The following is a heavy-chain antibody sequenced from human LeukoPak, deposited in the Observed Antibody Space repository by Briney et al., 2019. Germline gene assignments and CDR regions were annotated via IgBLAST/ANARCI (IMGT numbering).Heavy chain of an antibody. J-gene: IGHJ4*02. CDR3: ARGLSIAARDY. Sequence: PSETLSLTCAVYGGSFSGYYWSWIRQPPGKGLEWIGEINHSGSTNYNPSLKSRVTISVDTSKNQFSLKLSSVTAADTAVYYCARGLSIAARDYWGQGTLVIVSS. CDR1: GGSFSGYY. V-gene: IGHV4-34*01. D-gene: IGHD6-6*01. CDR2: INHSGST.